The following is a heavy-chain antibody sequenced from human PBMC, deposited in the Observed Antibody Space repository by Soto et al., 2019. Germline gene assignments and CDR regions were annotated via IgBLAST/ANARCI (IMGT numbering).Heavy chain of an antibody. CDR1: GFTVSSKY. CDR2: IQSGGPT. CDR3: ARDDVLCDGRRCYGVPLDV. J-gene: IGHJ6*04. V-gene: IGHV3-66*01. D-gene: IGHD2-15*01. Sequence: PGGSLRLSCAASGFTVSSKYMSWVRQAPGKGLEWVSLIQSGGPTYYADSVKGRFTISRDTSENTLHLQMDSLRAEDTAVYYCARDDVLCDGRRCYGVPLDVWGNGTTVTVSS.